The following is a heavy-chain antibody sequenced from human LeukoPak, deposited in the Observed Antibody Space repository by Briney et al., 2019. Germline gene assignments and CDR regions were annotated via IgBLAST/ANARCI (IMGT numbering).Heavy chain of an antibody. CDR1: GGSISSHF. D-gene: IGHD3-3*01. Sequence: SETLSLTCTVSGGSISSHFWSWIRQSPEKGLEWIGHIDYSGSTNYNPSLKSRVTISVDTSKNQFSLKLSSVTAADTAVYYCASMNYDFWSGYYEGQIDYWGQGTLVTVSS. V-gene: IGHV4-59*11. CDR3: ASMNYDFWSGYYEGQIDY. J-gene: IGHJ4*02. CDR2: IDYSGST.